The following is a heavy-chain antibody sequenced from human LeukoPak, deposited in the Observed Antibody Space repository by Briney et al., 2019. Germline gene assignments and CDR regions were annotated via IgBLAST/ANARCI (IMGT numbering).Heavy chain of an antibody. J-gene: IGHJ4*02. CDR3: AKASNGGSYYGVIIDY. CDR2: ISYDGSNK. CDR1: GFTFSTYG. V-gene: IGHV3-30*18. D-gene: IGHD1-26*01. Sequence: PGGSLRLSCAAPGFTFSTYGMHWVRQALGKGLEWVAVISYDGSNKYYTDSVKRRFSISRDNSKNTLYLQMNSLRAEDTAVYYCAKASNGGSYYGVIIDYWGQGTLVTVSS.